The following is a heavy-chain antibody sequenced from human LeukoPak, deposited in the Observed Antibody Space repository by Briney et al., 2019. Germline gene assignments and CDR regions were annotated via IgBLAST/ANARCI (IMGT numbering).Heavy chain of an antibody. CDR1: GYIFTSHF. CDR3: ARDPRLAAVAGIDY. V-gene: IGHV1-46*01. J-gene: IGHJ4*02. CDR2: INPSGGST. D-gene: IGHD6-19*01. Sequence: ASVTVSCTTSGYIFTSHFMHWVRQAPGQGLEWMGIINPSGGSTSYAQKFQGRVTMTRDTSTSTVYMELSSLRSEDTAVYYCARDPRLAAVAGIDYWGQGTLVTVSS.